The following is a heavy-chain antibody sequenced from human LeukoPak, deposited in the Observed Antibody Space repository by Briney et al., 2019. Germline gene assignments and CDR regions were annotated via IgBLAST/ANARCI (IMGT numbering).Heavy chain of an antibody. Sequence: GGSLRLSCAASGFTFSDYYMSWIRQAPGKGLEWVSYISSSGSTIYYADSVKGRFTISRDNAENSLYLQMNSLRAEDTAVYYCARDTRYYYGSEKKPNDYWGQGTLVTVSS. V-gene: IGHV3-11*01. CDR3: ARDTRYYYGSEKKPNDY. CDR2: ISSSGSTI. CDR1: GFTFSDYY. D-gene: IGHD3-10*01. J-gene: IGHJ4*02.